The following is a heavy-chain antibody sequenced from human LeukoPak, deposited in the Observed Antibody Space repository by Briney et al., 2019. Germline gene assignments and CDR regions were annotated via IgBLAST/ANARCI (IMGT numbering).Heavy chain of an antibody. CDR2: IWYDGSNK. J-gene: IGHJ4*02. Sequence: PGGSLRLSCVASGFIFSNYGMHWVRQARGKGLEWVAVIWYDGSNKYYADSVKGRFTISRDNSKNTVYLQMNSLRVEDTAIYYCARDDYYDRSGYPGYWGQGTLVTVSS. CDR3: ARDDYYDRSGYPGY. CDR1: GFIFSNYG. V-gene: IGHV3-33*01. D-gene: IGHD3-22*01.